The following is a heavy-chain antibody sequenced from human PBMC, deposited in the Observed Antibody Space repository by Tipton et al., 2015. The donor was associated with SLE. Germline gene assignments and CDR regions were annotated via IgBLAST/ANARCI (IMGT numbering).Heavy chain of an antibody. J-gene: IGHJ2*01. Sequence: QSGPEVKKPGESLKISCKGSGYSFTTYWIGWVRQMPGKGLEWVGIIYPGDSDTRYSPSFQGQVTISADESSTTAYLQWGSLKASDTAMYYCARRGGYFDSSAYYALTRNWYFDLWGRGTLVIVSS. CDR1: GYSFTTYW. CDR2: IYPGDSDT. V-gene: IGHV5-51*03. D-gene: IGHD3-22*01. CDR3: ARRGGYFDSSAYYALTRNWYFDL.